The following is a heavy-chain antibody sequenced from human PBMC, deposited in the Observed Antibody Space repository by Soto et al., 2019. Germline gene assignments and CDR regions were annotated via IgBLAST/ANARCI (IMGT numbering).Heavy chain of an antibody. D-gene: IGHD1-26*01. J-gene: IGHJ4*02. Sequence: GGSLRLSCAASGFTFSSYAMSWVRQAPGKGLEWVSAISGSGGSTYYADSVKGRFTISRDNSKNTLYLQMNSLRAEDTAVYYCAKGPQYSGRDGRAFFDYWGQGTLVTVSS. CDR1: GFTFSSYA. V-gene: IGHV3-23*01. CDR3: AKGPQYSGRDGRAFFDY. CDR2: ISGSGGST.